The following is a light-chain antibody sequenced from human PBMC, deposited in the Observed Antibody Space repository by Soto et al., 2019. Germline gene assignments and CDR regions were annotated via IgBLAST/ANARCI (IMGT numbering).Light chain of an antibody. V-gene: IGLV4-69*01. CDR1: SGHSSYA. J-gene: IGLJ2*01. CDR2: VNSDGRH. Sequence: QLVLTQSPSASASLGASVKLTCSLSSGHSSYAIAWHQQQPEKGPRYLMKVNSDGRHSKGDGIPDRFSGSSSGDERYLTISSLQSEDEADYYCQTWGSGIRVVFGGGTKLTVL. CDR3: QTWGSGIRVV.